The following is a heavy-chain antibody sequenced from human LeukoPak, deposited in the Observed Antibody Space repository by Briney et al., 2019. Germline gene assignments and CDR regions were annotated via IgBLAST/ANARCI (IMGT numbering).Heavy chain of an antibody. CDR1: GGSFSGYY. CDR2: INHSGST. V-gene: IGHV4-34*01. CDR3: ARGYGSGNDAFDI. D-gene: IGHD3-10*01. Sequence: SETLSLTCAVYGGSFSGYYWSWIRQPPGKGLEWIGEINHSGSTNYNPSLKSRVTISVDTSKNQFSLKLSSVTAADTAVYYCARGYGSGNDAFDIWGQGTMVTVSS. J-gene: IGHJ3*02.